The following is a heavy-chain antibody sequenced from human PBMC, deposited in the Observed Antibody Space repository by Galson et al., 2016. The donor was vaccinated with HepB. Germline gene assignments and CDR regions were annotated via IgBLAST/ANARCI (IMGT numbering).Heavy chain of an antibody. Sequence: SLRLSCAASGFTFSTYGMHWVRQAPGKGLEWVSAIFSGDATYYRDSVKGRFTISRDRSKNTLYLQMNNLRAEDTAIYYCEGYSDPFDIWGQGTMVTVSS. J-gene: IGHJ3*02. V-gene: IGHV3-53*01. CDR3: EGYSDPFDI. D-gene: IGHD3-22*01. CDR1: GFTFSTYG. CDR2: IFSGDAT.